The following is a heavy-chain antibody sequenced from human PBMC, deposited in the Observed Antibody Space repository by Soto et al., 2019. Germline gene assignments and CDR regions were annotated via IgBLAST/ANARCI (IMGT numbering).Heavy chain of an antibody. Sequence: EVQLVQSGAEVKKPGESLKISCQGSGYTFSDYWIGWVRQLPGKGLEWVGTIYAGDSDTRYGPSFEGQVTMSVDKSISTAYLHWSSLKASDSAIYYCARQHPLDSSAWYNWGQGTLVTVSS. CDR3: ARQHPLDSSAWYN. V-gene: IGHV5-51*01. CDR1: GYTFSDYW. J-gene: IGHJ4*02. D-gene: IGHD6-19*01. CDR2: IYAGDSDT.